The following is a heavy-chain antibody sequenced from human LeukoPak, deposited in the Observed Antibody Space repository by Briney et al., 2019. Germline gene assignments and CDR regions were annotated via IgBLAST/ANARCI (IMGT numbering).Heavy chain of an antibody. CDR1: GGSIRSGGYY. CDR3: ARGLIAARPFDY. Sequence: PSETLSLTCTVCGGSIRSGGYYWSWIRQPPGKGLEWIGYIYYSGTTYYNPSLKSRVTISVDTSRNQFSLKLSSVTAADTAVYYCARGLIAARPFDYWGQGTLVTVSS. V-gene: IGHV4-31*03. J-gene: IGHJ4*02. CDR2: IYYSGTT. D-gene: IGHD6-6*01.